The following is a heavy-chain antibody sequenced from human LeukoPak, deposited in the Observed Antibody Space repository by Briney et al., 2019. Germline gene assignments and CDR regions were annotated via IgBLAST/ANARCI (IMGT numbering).Heavy chain of an antibody. V-gene: IGHV1-2*04. J-gene: IGHJ5*02. CDR3: ARKRDTAPYNWFDP. D-gene: IGHD5-18*01. Sequence: ASVKVSCKASGYTFTGYYMHWVRQAPGQGLEWMGWINPNSGGTNYAQKFQGWVTMTRDTSISTAYMELSRLRSDDTAVYYCARKRDTAPYNWFDPWGQETLVTVSS. CDR1: GYTFTGYY. CDR2: INPNSGGT.